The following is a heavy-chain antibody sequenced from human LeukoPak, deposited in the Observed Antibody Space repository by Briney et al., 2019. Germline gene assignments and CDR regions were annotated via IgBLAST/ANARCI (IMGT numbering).Heavy chain of an antibody. CDR1: GYTFTSFD. V-gene: IGHV1-8*01. CDR3: ARGRVTMVRGIIIRYFDY. D-gene: IGHD3-10*01. Sequence: ASVKVSCKASGYTFTSFDINWVRQGSGQGLEWLGWMNPNTGNTGYAQKFQGRVTMTRNTSISTAYMELSFLRPDDPAVYYCARGRVTMVRGIIIRYFDYWGQGTLVTVSS. CDR2: MNPNTGNT. J-gene: IGHJ4*02.